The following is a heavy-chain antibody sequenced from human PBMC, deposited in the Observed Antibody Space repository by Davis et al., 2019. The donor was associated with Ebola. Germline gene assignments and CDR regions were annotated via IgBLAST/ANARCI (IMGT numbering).Heavy chain of an antibody. J-gene: IGHJ4*02. CDR1: GGSISSYY. Sequence: PSETLSLTCTVSGGSISSYYWSWIRQPPGKGLEWIGYIYYSGSTNYNPSLKSRVTISVDTSKNQFSLKLSSVTAADTAVYYCARSLVGAGEFDYWGQGTLVTVSS. CDR2: IYYSGST. D-gene: IGHD1-26*01. V-gene: IGHV4-59*08. CDR3: ARSLVGAGEFDY.